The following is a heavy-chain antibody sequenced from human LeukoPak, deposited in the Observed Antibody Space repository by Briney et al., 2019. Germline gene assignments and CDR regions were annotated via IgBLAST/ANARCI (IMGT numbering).Heavy chain of an antibody. CDR1: RFTFSSYA. D-gene: IGHD3-16*01. CDR2: IRYDAITQ. V-gene: IGHV3-30*02. CDR3: AKDKLWGEDYFDY. Sequence: GGSLRLSCAASRFTFSSYAMNWVRQAPGKGLKWVAFIRYDAITQYYSDSVKGRFTISRDNSKNTLYLQMNSLRAEDTAIYYCAKDKLWGEDYFDYWGQGTLVTVSS. J-gene: IGHJ4*02.